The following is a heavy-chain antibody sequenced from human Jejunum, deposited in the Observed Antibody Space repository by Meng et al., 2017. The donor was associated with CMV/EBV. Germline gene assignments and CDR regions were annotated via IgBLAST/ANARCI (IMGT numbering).Heavy chain of an antibody. CDR2: LKEDGSES. Sequence: EVSWVESGGGLVQPGGSLRLSCAVSGFTFGNYWMTWVRQTPGKGLEWVANLKEDGSESQYVDSVKGRFTISRDNPKNSLYLQMNSLRVEDTGVYYCARDDHVFDLWGRGTLVTVSS. CDR1: GFTFGNYW. D-gene: IGHD1-14*01. V-gene: IGHV3-7*04. J-gene: IGHJ2*01. CDR3: ARDDHVFDL.